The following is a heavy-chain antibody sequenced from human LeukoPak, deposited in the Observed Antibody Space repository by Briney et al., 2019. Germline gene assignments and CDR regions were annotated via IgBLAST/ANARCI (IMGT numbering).Heavy chain of an antibody. Sequence: GGSLRLSCAASGFTFSSYAMHWVRQAPGKGLEWVAVISYDGSNKYYADSVKGRFTISRDNSKNTLYLQMNSLRAEDTAVYYCAKLAAAGLLFDYWGQGTLVTVSS. CDR3: AKLAAAGLLFDY. V-gene: IGHV3-30-3*02. D-gene: IGHD6-13*01. CDR2: ISYDGSNK. J-gene: IGHJ4*02. CDR1: GFTFSSYA.